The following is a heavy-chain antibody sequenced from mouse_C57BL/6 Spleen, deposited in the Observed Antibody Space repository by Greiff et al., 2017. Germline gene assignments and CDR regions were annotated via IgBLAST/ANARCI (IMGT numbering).Heavy chain of an antibody. Sequence: QVQLQQPGAELVKPGASVKLSCKASGYTFTSYWMQWVKQRPGQGLEWIGEIDPSDSYTTYNQKFKGKATVTVDTSSSPAYMQLSSLTSEDSAVYYCASSTAHAPYYYAMDYWGKGTSVTVSS. CDR1: GYTFTSYW. V-gene: IGHV1-50*01. CDR2: IDPSDSYT. D-gene: IGHD3-2*02. J-gene: IGHJ4*01. CDR3: ASSTAHAPYYYAMDY.